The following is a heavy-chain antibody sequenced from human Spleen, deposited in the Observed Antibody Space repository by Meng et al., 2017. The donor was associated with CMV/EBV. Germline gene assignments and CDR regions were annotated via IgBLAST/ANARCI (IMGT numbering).Heavy chain of an antibody. Sequence: QVQLQQWGAGLLKPSEXLSLTCAVYGGSFSGYYWSWIRQPPGNGLEWIGEINHNGSTNYNPSLKSRVTISVDTSKNQFSLKLSSVTGADTAVYYCARGGEITMVREATGGYFDYWGHGTLVTVYS. CDR3: ARGGEITMVREATGGYFDY. D-gene: IGHD3-10*01. CDR1: GGSFSGYY. V-gene: IGHV4-34*01. CDR2: INHNGST. J-gene: IGHJ4*01.